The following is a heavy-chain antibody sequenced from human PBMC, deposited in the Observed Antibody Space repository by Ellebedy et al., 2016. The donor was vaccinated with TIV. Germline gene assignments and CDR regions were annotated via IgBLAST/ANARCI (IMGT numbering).Heavy chain of an antibody. CDR2: IGYDGSKK. J-gene: IGHJ3*02. V-gene: IGHV3-30*02. CDR3: AKRAQISSHDLDI. CDR1: GFTFSSYG. D-gene: IGHD3-3*01. Sequence: GESLKISCAASGFTFSSYGIHWVRRAPGKGLEWVAAIGYDGSKKSYADSVKGRITISRDNSKNTVDLQMNSLRAEDTAVYYCAKRAQISSHDLDIWGQGTMVTVSS.